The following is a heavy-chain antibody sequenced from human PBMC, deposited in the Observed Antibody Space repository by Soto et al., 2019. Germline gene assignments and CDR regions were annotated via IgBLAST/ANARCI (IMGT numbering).Heavy chain of an antibody. CDR3: AKDRPRRTSAYFFDY. CDR1: GFTFSTYA. Sequence: EVQLLESGGKLVQPGGSLTLSCAASGFTFSTYAMAWVRQAPGKGLEWVSGVSASGLNTDYADPVKGRFYISRDNSKNTVSLHMNSLRAEYTALYYCAKDRPRRTSAYFFDYWGQGTPVTVSS. V-gene: IGHV3-23*01. CDR2: VSASGLNT. J-gene: IGHJ4*02.